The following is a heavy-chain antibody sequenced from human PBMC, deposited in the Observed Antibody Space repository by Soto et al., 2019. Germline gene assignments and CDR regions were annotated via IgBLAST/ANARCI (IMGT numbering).Heavy chain of an antibody. CDR2: INHSGST. D-gene: IGHD1-1*01. J-gene: IGHJ4*02. CDR3: ERQGGTTGTTRYDY. CDR1: GGSFSGYY. Sequence: SETLSLTCAVYGGSFSGYYWSWIRQPPGKGLEWIGEINHSGSTNYNPSLKSRVTISVDTSKNQFSLKLSSVTAADTAVYYCERQGGTTGTTRYDYWGQGTLVTVSS. V-gene: IGHV4-34*01.